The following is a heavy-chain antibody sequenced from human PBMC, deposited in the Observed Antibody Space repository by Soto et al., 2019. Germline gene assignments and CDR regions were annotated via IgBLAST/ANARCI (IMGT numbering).Heavy chain of an antibody. CDR3: AREHFPSIYDSFDY. V-gene: IGHV1-18*04. J-gene: IGHJ4*01. Sequence: QVQLVQSGAEVKKPGASVRVSCKASGYTFTTYGVSWVRQAPGQGLEWMGWISSYNGNTHYAQNLQGRVTMTTDTSTNTAYMELRSLRSDDTAVYYCAREHFPSIYDSFDYWGQGTLVTVSS. CDR1: GYTFTTYG. CDR2: ISSYNGNT. D-gene: IGHD3-3*02.